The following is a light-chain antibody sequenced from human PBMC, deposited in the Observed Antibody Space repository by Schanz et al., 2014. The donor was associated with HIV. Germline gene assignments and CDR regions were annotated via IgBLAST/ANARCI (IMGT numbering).Light chain of an antibody. Sequence: QSALAQPASVSGSPGQSITISCTGTSSDVGGYNYVSWYQRHPGKAPKLMIYDVSNRPSGVSNRFSGSKSGNTASLTISGLQAEDEADYYCCSYAGTSTFVVFGGGTKLTVL. CDR3: CSYAGTSTFVV. CDR1: SSDVGGYNY. V-gene: IGLV2-14*03. J-gene: IGLJ2*01. CDR2: DVS.